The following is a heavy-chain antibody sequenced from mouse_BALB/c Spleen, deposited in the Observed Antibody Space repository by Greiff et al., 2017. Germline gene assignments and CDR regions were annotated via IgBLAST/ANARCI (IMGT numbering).Heavy chain of an antibody. Sequence: EVKLMESGPSLVKPSQTLSLTCSVTGDSITSGYWNWIRKFPGNKLEYMGYISYSGSTYYNPSLKSRISITRDTSKNQYYLQLNSVTTEDTATYYCARGRYDYDDAMDDWGQGTSVTVSS. D-gene: IGHD2-4*01. J-gene: IGHJ4*01. V-gene: IGHV3-8*02. CDR1: GDSITSGY. CDR3: ARGRYDYDDAMDD. CDR2: ISYSGST.